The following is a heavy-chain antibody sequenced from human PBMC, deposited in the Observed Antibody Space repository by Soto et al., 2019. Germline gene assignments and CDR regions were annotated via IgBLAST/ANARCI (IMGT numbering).Heavy chain of an antibody. CDR1: GGTFSSYA. Sequence: QVQLVQSGAEVKKPGSSVRVSCKASGGTFSSYAISWVRQAPEQGLEWMGGIIPIFGTENNAQKFQGRVTITADESTSTAYMELSSLRSEDTAVYYCARDRIAGSKYYYGMDVWGQGTTVTVSS. J-gene: IGHJ6*02. D-gene: IGHD6-13*01. CDR2: IIPIFGTE. CDR3: ARDRIAGSKYYYGMDV. V-gene: IGHV1-69*01.